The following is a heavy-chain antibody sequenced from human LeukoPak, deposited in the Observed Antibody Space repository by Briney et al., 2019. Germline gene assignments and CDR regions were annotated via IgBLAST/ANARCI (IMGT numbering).Heavy chain of an antibody. CDR2: ISRSGSTI. D-gene: IGHD2/OR15-2a*01. CDR3: ARLSWPYFDY. V-gene: IGHV3-11*01. Sequence: PGGSLRLSCAASGFTFSDYYMSWIRQAPGKGLERVSYISRSGSTIHYADSVKGRFTISRDNAKNSLYLQMNSLRAEDTAVYYCARLSWPYFDYWGQGTLVTVPS. CDR1: GFTFSDYY. J-gene: IGHJ4*02.